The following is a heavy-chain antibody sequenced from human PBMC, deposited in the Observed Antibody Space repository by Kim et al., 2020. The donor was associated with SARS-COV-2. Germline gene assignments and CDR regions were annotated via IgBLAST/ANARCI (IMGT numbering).Heavy chain of an antibody. J-gene: IGHJ4*02. Sequence: SETLSLTCAVYGGSFSGYFWTWIRQSPGKGLEWIGEINHSGNNNYHPSLKSRVNISIDTSRNQFSFNLSSLTAADTAVYYCARVGTRAFDYWGQGALITV. CDR2: INHSGNN. CDR1: GGSFSGYF. D-gene: IGHD1-7*01. V-gene: IGHV4-34*01. CDR3: ARVGTRAFDY.